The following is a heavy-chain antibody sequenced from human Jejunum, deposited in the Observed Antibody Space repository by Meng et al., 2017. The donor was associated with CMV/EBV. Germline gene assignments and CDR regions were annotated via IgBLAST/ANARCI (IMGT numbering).Heavy chain of an antibody. CDR3: ANSVRSMDQLLIPPAFDA. V-gene: IGHV3-23*03. CDR1: STYA. Sequence: STYAMRWVRPAPGKGLEWVAVLYSGGGSLYYEDSVKGRFTISTGDSRNTLHLQMNSLRPEDTAIYYCANSVRSMDQLLIPPAFDAWGQGTMVTVSS. D-gene: IGHD5/OR15-5a*01. CDR2: LYSGGGSL. J-gene: IGHJ3*01.